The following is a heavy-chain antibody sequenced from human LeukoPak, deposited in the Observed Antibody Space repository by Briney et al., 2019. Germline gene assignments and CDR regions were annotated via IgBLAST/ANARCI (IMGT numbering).Heavy chain of an antibody. CDR1: GFTFSSYS. V-gene: IGHV3-48*01. D-gene: IGHD6-19*01. J-gene: IGHJ4*02. Sequence: PGGSLRLSCAASGFTFSSYSMNWVRQAPGKGLEWVSYISSSSSTIYYADSVKGRFTISRDNSKNTLYLQMNSLKTEDTAVYYCTSEIIAVAGNRARSWGQGTLVTVSS. CDR2: ISSSSSTI. CDR3: TSEIIAVAGNRARS.